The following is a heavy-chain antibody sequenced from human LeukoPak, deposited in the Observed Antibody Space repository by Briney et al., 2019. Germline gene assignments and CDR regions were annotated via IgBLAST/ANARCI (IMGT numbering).Heavy chain of an antibody. V-gene: IGHV4-59*01. Sequence: SETLSLTCTVSGGSISSYYWSWIRQPPGKGLEWIGYIYYSGSTNYNPSLKSRVTISADTSKNHFSLRLSSVTAADTAVYYCARDRNYYESSWDVWGKGTTVTVSS. D-gene: IGHD3-22*01. CDR1: GGSISSYY. CDR3: ARDRNYYESSWDV. CDR2: IYYSGST. J-gene: IGHJ6*04.